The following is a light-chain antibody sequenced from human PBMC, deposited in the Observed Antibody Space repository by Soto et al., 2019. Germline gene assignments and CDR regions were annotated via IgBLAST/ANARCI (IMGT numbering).Light chain of an antibody. V-gene: IGKV3-20*01. CDR2: GAS. CDR1: QSISSSY. Sequence: EIVLTQSPGTLSLSPGERATLSCRASQSISSSYLAWYQQKSGQAPRLLIYGASSRATGIPDRFSGSGSGTDFTLTISRLEPEDFAVYYWQQDGSSPPLTFGGGTKVEIK. CDR3: QQDGSSPPLT. J-gene: IGKJ4*01.